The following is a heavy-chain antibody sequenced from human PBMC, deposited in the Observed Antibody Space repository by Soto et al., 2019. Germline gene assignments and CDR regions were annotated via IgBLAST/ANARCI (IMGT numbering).Heavy chain of an antibody. CDR3: ARDRAYYYDSSGYERDDAFDI. Sequence: GGSLRLSCAASGFSFSSYGMHWVRQAPGKGLEWVAMISYDGTDEYYADSVKGRFTISRDNSKNAVYLQMNSLRAEDTAVYYCARDRAYYYDSSGYERDDAFDIWGQGTMVTVSS. CDR1: GFSFSSYG. V-gene: IGHV3-30*03. J-gene: IGHJ3*02. CDR2: ISYDGTDE. D-gene: IGHD3-22*01.